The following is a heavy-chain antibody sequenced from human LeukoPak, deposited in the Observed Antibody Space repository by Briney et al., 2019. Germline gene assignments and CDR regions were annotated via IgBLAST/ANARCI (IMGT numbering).Heavy chain of an antibody. CDR3: ARSIAVAVAWYFDL. CDR2: ISSSSSYI. CDR1: GFTFSSYS. J-gene: IGHJ2*01. V-gene: IGHV3-21*01. Sequence: GGSLGLSCAASGFTFSSYSMNWVRQAPGKGLEWVSSISSSSSYIYYADSVKGRFTISRDNAKNSLYLQMNSLRAEDTAVYYCARSIAVAVAWYFDLWGRGTLVTVSS. D-gene: IGHD6-19*01.